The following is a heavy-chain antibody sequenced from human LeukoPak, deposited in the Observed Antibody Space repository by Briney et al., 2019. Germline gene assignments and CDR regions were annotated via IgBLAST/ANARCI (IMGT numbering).Heavy chain of an antibody. D-gene: IGHD6-13*01. V-gene: IGHV4-30-2*01. CDR1: GGSISSGGYY. Sequence: PSETLSLTCTVSGGSISSGGYYWSWIRQPPGKGLEWIGYIYHSGSTYYNPSLKSRVTISVDGSKNQFSLKLSSVTAADTAVYYCARGTSSWYRGLDYWGQGTLVTVSS. J-gene: IGHJ4*02. CDR3: ARGTSSWYRGLDY. CDR2: IYHSGST.